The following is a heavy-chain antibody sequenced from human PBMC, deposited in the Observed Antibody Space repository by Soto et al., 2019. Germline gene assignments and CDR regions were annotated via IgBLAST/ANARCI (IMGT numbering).Heavy chain of an antibody. CDR2: ISITSSYI. D-gene: IGHD2-15*01. V-gene: IGHV3-21*04. Sequence: PGGSLRLSCAASGFTFSSYSMNWVRQAPGKGLEWVSSISITSSYIYYADSVKGRFTISRDNAKNSLYLQMNSLRAEDTAVYYCAKADAYCSGGSCFLGGAFDIWGQGTMVTVSS. J-gene: IGHJ3*02. CDR3: AKADAYCSGGSCFLGGAFDI. CDR1: GFTFSSYS.